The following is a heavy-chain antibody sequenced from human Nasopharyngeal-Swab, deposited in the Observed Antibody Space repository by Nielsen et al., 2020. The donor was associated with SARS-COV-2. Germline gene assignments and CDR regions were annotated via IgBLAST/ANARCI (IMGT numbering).Heavy chain of an antibody. CDR1: RFSLSPSAVG. J-gene: IGHJ5*02. V-gene: IGHV2-5*04. CDR2: IYWHNER. CDR3: VHAGDSSSVRFDP. D-gene: IGHD6-13*01. Sequence: SDPTLVKPTETLRLTCTFCRFSLSPSAVGVVWIRQPPGKALEWLALIYWHNERRYIPSVKSRLTISKDTSKNQVVLTMTNMDPVDTGTYYCVHAGDSSSVRFDPWGQGTLVTVSS.